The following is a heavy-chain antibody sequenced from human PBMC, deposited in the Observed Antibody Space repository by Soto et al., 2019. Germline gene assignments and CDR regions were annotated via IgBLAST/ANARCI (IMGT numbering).Heavy chain of an antibody. Sequence: QLQLQESGPGLVKPSETLSLTCTVSGGSISSSSYYWGWIRQPPGKGLEWIGSIYYSGSTYYNPSLKSRVTISVDTSKNQFSLKLSSVTAADTAVYYCARPRYGDAYGMDVWGQGTTVTVSS. CDR1: GGSISSSSYY. CDR2: IYYSGST. CDR3: ARPRYGDAYGMDV. J-gene: IGHJ6*02. V-gene: IGHV4-39*01. D-gene: IGHD4-17*01.